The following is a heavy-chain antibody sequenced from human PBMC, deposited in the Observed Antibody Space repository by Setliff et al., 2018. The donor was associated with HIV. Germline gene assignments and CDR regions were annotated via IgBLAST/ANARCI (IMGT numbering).Heavy chain of an antibody. CDR3: ARGAWYSSGWYSSRYMDV. V-gene: IGHV1-18*01. Sequence: ASVKVSCKASGYTFTSYGISWVRQAPGQGLEWVGWISTYNGNTNYAQKFQGRVTMTRDTSISTAYMELSSLRSDDTAVYYCARGAWYSSGWYSSRYMDVWGKGTTVTVSS. CDR2: ISTYNGNT. D-gene: IGHD6-19*01. J-gene: IGHJ6*03. CDR1: GYTFTSYG.